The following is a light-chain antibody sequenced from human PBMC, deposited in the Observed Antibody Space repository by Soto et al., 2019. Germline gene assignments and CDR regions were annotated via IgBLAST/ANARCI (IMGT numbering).Light chain of an antibody. J-gene: IGKJ4*01. CDR1: QDIGDW. CDR2: AAS. CDR3: QQGYSFPVT. V-gene: IGKV1-12*01. Sequence: DIKRTQSRLPVYASVGDRVSITCRASQDIGDWLAWYQQKPGKAPILLVYAASSLQSGVPSRFSGSGSGTDFTLTIGSLQPEDFATYYCQQGYSFPVTFGGGTKVDIK.